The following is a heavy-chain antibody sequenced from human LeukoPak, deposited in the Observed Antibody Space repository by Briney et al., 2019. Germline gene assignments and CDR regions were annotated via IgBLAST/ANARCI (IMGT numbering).Heavy chain of an antibody. CDR3: ARASSGTYGHIRGQDY. V-gene: IGHV3-7*01. CDR1: GFTFSSYW. J-gene: IGHJ4*02. Sequence: PGGSLRLSCAASGFTFSSYWMTWGRRPPGKGVEGVANINQDGSKNSYVDSVKGRFTISRDNAQNSLYLQVNSLRAEDTALYYCARASSGTYGHIRGQDYWGQGTLVTVSS. CDR2: INQDGSKN. D-gene: IGHD1-26*01.